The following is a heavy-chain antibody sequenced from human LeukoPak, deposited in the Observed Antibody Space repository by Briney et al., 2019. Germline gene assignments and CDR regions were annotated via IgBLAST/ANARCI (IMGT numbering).Heavy chain of an antibody. CDR2: INPNSGGT. J-gene: IGHJ6*03. D-gene: IGHD6-19*01. V-gene: IGHV1-2*02. Sequence: ASVKVSCKASGYTFTDYYMHWVRQAPGQGLEWMGWINPNSGGTNYAQKFQGRVTMTRDTSISTAYMELSRLTSDDTAVYYCARGVAGPYYYNYMDVGGRGTTVTVSS. CDR1: GYTFTDYY. CDR3: ARGVAGPYYYNYMDV.